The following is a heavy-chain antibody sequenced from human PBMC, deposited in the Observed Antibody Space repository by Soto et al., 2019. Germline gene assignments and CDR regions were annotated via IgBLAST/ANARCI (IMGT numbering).Heavy chain of an antibody. CDR1: GYTFTSAG. CDR3: ARDLDGSGSYYTDY. CDR2: ISAYNGNT. J-gene: IGHJ4*02. D-gene: IGHD3-10*01. Sequence: QVQLVQSGAEVKNPGTSVKVSCKTSGYTFTSAGISWVRQAPGQGLEWMGWISAYNGNTKYAQKVQGRVTMTTDTSTSTAYMELRSLTSDDTAVYYWARDLDGSGSYYTDYWGQGTLVTVAA. V-gene: IGHV1-18*01.